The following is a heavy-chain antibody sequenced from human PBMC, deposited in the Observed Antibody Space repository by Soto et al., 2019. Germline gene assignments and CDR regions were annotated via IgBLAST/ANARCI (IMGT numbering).Heavy chain of an antibody. V-gene: IGHV4-59*01. CDR1: GGSISSYY. CDR2: IYYSGST. CDR3: ARVSRAQGYYYYGMDV. Sequence: QVQLQESGPGLVKPSETLSLTCTVSGGSISSYYWSWIRQPPGKGLEWIGYIYYSGSTNYNPSLKSRVTISVDTSKNQFSLKLSSVTAADTAVXXCARVSRAQGYYYYGMDVWGQGTTVTVSS. D-gene: IGHD2-2*01. J-gene: IGHJ6*02.